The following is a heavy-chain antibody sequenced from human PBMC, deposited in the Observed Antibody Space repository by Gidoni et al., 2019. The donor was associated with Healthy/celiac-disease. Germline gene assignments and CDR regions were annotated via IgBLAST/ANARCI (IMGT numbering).Heavy chain of an antibody. J-gene: IGHJ3*02. V-gene: IGHV4-61*02. D-gene: IGHD3-22*01. CDR2: IYTSGST. CDR3: ARGKGYYEAPDDAFDI. CDR1: GGSISSGSYY. Sequence: QVQLQESGPGLVKPSQTLSLTCTDSGGSISSGSYYWSWIRQPAGKGLEWIGRIYTSGSTNYNPSLKSRVTISVDTSKNQFSLKLSSVTAADTAVYYCARGKGYYEAPDDAFDIWGQGTMVTVSS.